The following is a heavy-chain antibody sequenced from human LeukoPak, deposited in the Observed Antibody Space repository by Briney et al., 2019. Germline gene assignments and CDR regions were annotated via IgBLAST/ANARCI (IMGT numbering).Heavy chain of an antibody. Sequence: PSQTLSLTCAVSGGSLSRGSYSWSWIRQPPGKGLEWIGYIFHNGNTHYNPSLKSRVTLSIDKSKNQFSLKLRSVTAADTALYFCARGGGFYGSGTTHFDYWGQGTQVIVS. V-gene: IGHV4-30-2*01. D-gene: IGHD3-10*01. CDR2: IFHNGNT. J-gene: IGHJ4*02. CDR1: GGSLSRGSYS. CDR3: ARGGGFYGSGTTHFDY.